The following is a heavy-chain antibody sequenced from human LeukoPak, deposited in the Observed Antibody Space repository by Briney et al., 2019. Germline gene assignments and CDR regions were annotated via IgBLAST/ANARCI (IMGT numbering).Heavy chain of an antibody. CDR1: GYTFTGYY. J-gene: IGHJ4*02. Sequence: ASVKVSCKASGYTFTGYYLHWVRQAPGQGLEWMGRINPSSGDTNHAQKFQDRVTMTRNTSISTAYMELSSLRSEDTAVYYCARGYRSASSYYFDYWGQGTLVTVSS. CDR2: INPSSGDT. V-gene: IGHV1-2*06. D-gene: IGHD6-13*01. CDR3: ARGYRSASSYYFDY.